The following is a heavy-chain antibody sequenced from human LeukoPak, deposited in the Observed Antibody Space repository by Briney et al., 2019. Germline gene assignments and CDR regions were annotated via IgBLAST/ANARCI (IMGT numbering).Heavy chain of an antibody. CDR1: GFTFSSYA. CDR2: ISYDGSNK. CDR3: ARDKVVVAARYFDY. J-gene: IGHJ4*02. D-gene: IGHD2-15*01. V-gene: IGHV3-30*01. Sequence: GGSLRLSCAASGFTFSSYAMPWVRQAPGKGLEWVAVISYDGSNKYYADSVKGRFTISRHNSKNTLYRQMNSLRAEATAVYYCARDKVVVAARYFDYWGQGTLVTVSS.